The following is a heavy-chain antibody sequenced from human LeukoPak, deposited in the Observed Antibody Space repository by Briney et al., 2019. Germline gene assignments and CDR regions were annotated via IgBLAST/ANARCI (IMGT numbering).Heavy chain of an antibody. CDR3: TRAALYCSSWYRSPSYFDY. J-gene: IGHJ4*02. CDR2: MNPNSGNT. V-gene: IGHV1-8*01. Sequence: ASVKVSCKASGYTFTSYDINWVRQATGQGLEWMGWMNPNSGNTGYAQKFQGRVTMTRNTSISTAYMELSSLRSEDTAVYYCTRAALYCSSWYRSPSYFDYWGQGTLVTVSS. CDR1: GYTFTSYD. D-gene: IGHD6-13*01.